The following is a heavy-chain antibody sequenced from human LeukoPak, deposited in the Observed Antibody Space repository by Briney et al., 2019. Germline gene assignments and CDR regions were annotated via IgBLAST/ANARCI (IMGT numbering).Heavy chain of an antibody. V-gene: IGHV4-34*01. CDR3: ARRSSGWLREY. D-gene: IGHD6-19*01. J-gene: IGHJ4*02. CDR1: GGSFSDYY. Sequence: PSETLSLTCAAYGGSFSDYYWSWIRQPPGKGLEWIGEINHSGSTNYNPSLKSRVTISEDTSKNQFSLKLSSVTAADTAVYYCARRSSGWLREYWGQGSLVTVSS. CDR2: INHSGST.